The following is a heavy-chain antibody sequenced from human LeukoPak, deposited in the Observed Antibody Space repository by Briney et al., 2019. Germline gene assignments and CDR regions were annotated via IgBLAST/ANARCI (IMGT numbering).Heavy chain of an antibody. Sequence: PSETLSLTCTVSGGSISSYYWSWIRQPPGKGLEWIGYIYYSGSTNYNPSLKSRVTISVDTSKNQFSLKLSSVTAADTAVYYCAKDGGLSLFSGYFQHWGQGTLVTVSS. CDR1: GGSISSYY. D-gene: IGHD3-16*02. CDR2: IYYSGST. V-gene: IGHV4-59*01. J-gene: IGHJ1*01. CDR3: AKDGGLSLFSGYFQH.